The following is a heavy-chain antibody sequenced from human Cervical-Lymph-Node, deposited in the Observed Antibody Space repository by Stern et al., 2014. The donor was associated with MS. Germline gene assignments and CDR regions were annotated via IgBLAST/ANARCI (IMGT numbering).Heavy chain of an antibody. J-gene: IGHJ6*02. CDR3: AKDISSGRWEAQYYYGMDV. D-gene: IGHD6-19*01. CDR2: ISWNSGSM. Sequence: EVHLVESGGGLVQPGRSLGLSCAGSRFNFDDYAMHWVRQAPGRGLEWVSSISWNSGSMEYADSVKGRFTISRDNAKNSLYLQMDSLRVEDTAIYYCAKDISSGRWEAQYYYGMDVWGQGTTVTVSS. V-gene: IGHV3-9*01. CDR1: RFNFDDYA.